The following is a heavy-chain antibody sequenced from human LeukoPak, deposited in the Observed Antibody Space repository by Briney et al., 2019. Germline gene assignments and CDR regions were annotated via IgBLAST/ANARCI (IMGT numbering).Heavy chain of an antibody. D-gene: IGHD6-13*01. CDR1: GYSFTSYW. CDR3: ARPDGIAAAGTPFDY. J-gene: IGHJ4*02. V-gene: IGHV5-51*01. CDR2: IYPGDSDT. Sequence: GESLKISCKGSGYSFTSYWIGWVRQMPGKGLEWMGIIYPGDSDTRYSPSFQGQVTISADKSISTAYLQWSSLKASDTAMYYCARPDGIAAAGTPFDYWGQGTLVTVSS.